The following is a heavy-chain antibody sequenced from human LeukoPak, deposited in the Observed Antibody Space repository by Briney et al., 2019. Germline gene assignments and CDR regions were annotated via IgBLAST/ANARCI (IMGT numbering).Heavy chain of an antibody. J-gene: IGHJ5*02. D-gene: IGHD6-19*01. Sequence: GASVKVSCKASGYTFTGYYMHWVRQAPGQGLEWMGWINPNSGGTNYAQKFQGRVTMTRDTSISTAYMELSRLRSDDTAVYYCARVRYSSVRNWFDPWGQGTLVTVSS. V-gene: IGHV1-2*02. CDR1: GYTFTGYY. CDR2: INPNSGGT. CDR3: ARVRYSSVRNWFDP.